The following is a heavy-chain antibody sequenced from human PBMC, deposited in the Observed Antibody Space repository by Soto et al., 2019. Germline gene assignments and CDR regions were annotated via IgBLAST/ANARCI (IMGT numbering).Heavy chain of an antibody. D-gene: IGHD6-13*01. J-gene: IGHJ5*02. Sequence: SVKVSCKXSGGTFSSYAISWVRQAPGQGLEWMGGIIPIFGTANYAQKFQGRVTITADESTSTAYMELSSLRSEDTAVYYCARDSLIAAAGTGWFDPWGQGTLVTVSS. CDR1: GGTFSSYA. CDR3: ARDSLIAAAGTGWFDP. V-gene: IGHV1-69*13. CDR2: IIPIFGTA.